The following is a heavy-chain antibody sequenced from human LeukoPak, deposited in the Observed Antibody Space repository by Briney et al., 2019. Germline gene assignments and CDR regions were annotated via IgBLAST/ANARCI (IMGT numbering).Heavy chain of an antibody. V-gene: IGHV3-7*03. CDR2: IKQDGSEE. CDR1: GFAFSSYW. D-gene: IGHD6-19*01. J-gene: IGHJ4*02. CDR3: ARGPGAVAGALPFDY. Sequence: GGSLRLSCAASGFAFSSYWMDWVRQAPGKGLEWVANIKQDGSEENYVDSVKGRFTISRDNAKNSLYLQMNSLRAEDTAVYYCARGPGAVAGALPFDYWGQGTLVTVSS.